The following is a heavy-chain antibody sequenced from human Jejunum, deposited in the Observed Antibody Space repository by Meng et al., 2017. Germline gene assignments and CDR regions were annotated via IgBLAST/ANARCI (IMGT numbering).Heavy chain of an antibody. D-gene: IGHD5-12*01. Sequence: QGQLEESGPGLVKPPGTLSLTCAVSGGSITTDWWNWVRQPPGKGLEWIGEIWHSGASNYNPSLRSRVTISVDKSKNQLSLELASLTAADTAVYYCARGATGTRPFDYWGQGTLVTVSS. CDR1: GGSITTDW. V-gene: IGHV4-4*03. CDR3: ARGATGTRPFDY. J-gene: IGHJ4*02. CDR2: IWHSGAS.